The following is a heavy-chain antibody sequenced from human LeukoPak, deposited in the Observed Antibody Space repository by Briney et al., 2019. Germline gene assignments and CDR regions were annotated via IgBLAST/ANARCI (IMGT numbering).Heavy chain of an antibody. J-gene: IGHJ2*01. CDR1: GGTFSSYT. Sequence: GASVKVSCKASGGTFSSYTISWVRQAPGQGLEWMGRIIPILGIANYAQKFQGRVTITADKSTSTAYMELSSLRSEDTAVYYCASEAPRDGYSRDWYFDLWGRGTLVTVSS. D-gene: IGHD5-24*01. V-gene: IGHV1-69*02. CDR2: IIPILGIA. CDR3: ASEAPRDGYSRDWYFDL.